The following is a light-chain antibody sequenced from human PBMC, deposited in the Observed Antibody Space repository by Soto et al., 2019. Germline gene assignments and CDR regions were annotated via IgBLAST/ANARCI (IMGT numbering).Light chain of an antibody. J-gene: IGLJ3*02. Sequence: QSVLTQPASVSGSPGQSIAISCTGTSSDIGDYNYVSWYQQHPGKAPKLMIYEVSNRPSGVSNRFSGSKSGNTASLTISGLQADDEADYYCNSFTSSSTLVFGGGTKLTVL. CDR3: NSFTSSSTLV. CDR1: SSDIGDYNY. CDR2: EVS. V-gene: IGLV2-14*01.